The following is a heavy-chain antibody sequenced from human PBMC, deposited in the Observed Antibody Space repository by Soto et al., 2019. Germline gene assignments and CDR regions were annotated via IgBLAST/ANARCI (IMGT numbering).Heavy chain of an antibody. D-gene: IGHD6-19*01. CDR1: GGTFSSYA. CDR3: ALWAAARGLGSSAKKLDY. Sequence: SVKVSCKASGGTFSSYAISWVRQAPGQGLEWMGGIIPIFGTANYAQKFQGRVTITADESTSTAYMELSSLRSEDTAVYYCALWAAARGLGSSAKKLDYWGQGTPVTVSS. V-gene: IGHV1-69*13. CDR2: IIPIFGTA. J-gene: IGHJ4*02.